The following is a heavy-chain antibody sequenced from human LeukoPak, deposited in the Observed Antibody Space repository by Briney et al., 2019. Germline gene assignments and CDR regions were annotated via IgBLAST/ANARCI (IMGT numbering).Heavy chain of an antibody. D-gene: IGHD3-9*01. V-gene: IGHV4-4*07. CDR2: IYTSGST. J-gene: IGHJ5*02. CDR3: ARVIPDLTGYYNWFDP. CDR1: GGSISSYY. Sequence: SETLSLTCTVSGGSISSYYWSWIRQPAGKGLEWIGLIYTSGSTNYNPSLKSRVTMSVDTSKNQFSLKLSSVTAADTAVYYCARVIPDLTGYYNWFDPWGQGTLVTVSS.